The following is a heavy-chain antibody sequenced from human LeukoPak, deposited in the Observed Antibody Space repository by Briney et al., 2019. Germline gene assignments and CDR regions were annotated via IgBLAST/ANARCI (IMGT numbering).Heavy chain of an antibody. CDR1: RFTFSSYW. CDR3: ARDRGGGSYDY. CDR2: IKEDGSQK. Sequence: GGSLRLSCAASRFTFSSYWMGWVRQAPGKGLEWVAKIKEDGSQKQYVDSVKGRFTISRDNAKNSLYLQMSSLRAEDAAVYYCARDRGGGSYDYWGQGTVVTVSS. J-gene: IGHJ4*02. D-gene: IGHD1-26*01. V-gene: IGHV3-7*01.